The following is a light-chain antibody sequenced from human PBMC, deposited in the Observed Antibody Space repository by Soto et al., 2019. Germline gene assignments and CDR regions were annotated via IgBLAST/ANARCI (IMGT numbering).Light chain of an antibody. CDR1: QSVSSSY. V-gene: IGKV3-20*01. Sequence: EIVLTQSPGTLSLSPGERATLSCRASQSVSSSYLAWYQQKPGQAPRLLIYGASSRATGIPARFSGSGSGTDFTLTITPLEPEDFAVYFCQQYGSSPITFCQVTRLEIK. CDR2: GAS. J-gene: IGKJ5*01. CDR3: QQYGSSPIT.